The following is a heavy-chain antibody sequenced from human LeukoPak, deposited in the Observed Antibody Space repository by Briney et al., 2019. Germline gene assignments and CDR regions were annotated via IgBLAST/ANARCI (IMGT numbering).Heavy chain of an antibody. J-gene: IGHJ3*02. Sequence: SETLSLTCAVYGGSFSGYYWSWIRQPAGKGLEWIGRIYTSGSTNYNPSLKSRVTMSVDTSKNQFSLKLSSVTAADTAVYYCARDTWKRNAFDIWGQGTMVTVSS. CDR1: GGSFSGYY. CDR2: IYTSGST. V-gene: IGHV4-4*07. D-gene: IGHD1-1*01. CDR3: ARDTWKRNAFDI.